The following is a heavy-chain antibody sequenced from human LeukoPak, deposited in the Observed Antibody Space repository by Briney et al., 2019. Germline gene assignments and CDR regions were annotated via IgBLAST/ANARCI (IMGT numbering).Heavy chain of an antibody. CDR2: INHSGST. Sequence: SETLSLTCTVSGYSISSGYYWSWIRQPPGKGLEWIGEINHSGSTNYNPSLKSRVTISVDTSKNQISLKLSSVTAADTAVYYCARGKRWDSGAFDIWGQGTMVTVSS. D-gene: IGHD4-23*01. CDR3: ARGKRWDSGAFDI. CDR1: GYSISSGYY. J-gene: IGHJ3*02. V-gene: IGHV4-38-2*02.